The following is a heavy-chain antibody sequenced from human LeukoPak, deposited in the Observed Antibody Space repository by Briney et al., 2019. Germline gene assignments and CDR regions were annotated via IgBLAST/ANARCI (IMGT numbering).Heavy chain of an antibody. CDR2: IYYSWST. D-gene: IGHD2-2*01. Sequence: SQTLSLTCSVSGGSISRSDYYWSWIRQPPGKGLEWIGNIYYSWSTYYNSSLKSRVTISVDTSKNQFSLKLSSVTAADTAVYYCARALGYCSSTSCYGGDFDYWGQGTLVTVSS. J-gene: IGHJ4*02. V-gene: IGHV4-30-4*01. CDR1: GGSISRSDYY. CDR3: ARALGYCSSTSCYGGDFDY.